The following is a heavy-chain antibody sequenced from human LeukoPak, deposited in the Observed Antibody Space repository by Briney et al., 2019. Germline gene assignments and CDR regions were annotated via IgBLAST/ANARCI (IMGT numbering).Heavy chain of an antibody. CDR3: ARDLDGSSGCDY. J-gene: IGHJ4*02. CDR2: INPYSGGT. V-gene: IGHV1-2*02. Sequence: ASVKVSCKASGYTFTGYFMHWVRQAPGQGLEWMGWINPYSGGTNYGQKFQGRVIMTRDTSISTDYIELSRLRSDDTAVYYCARDLDGSSGCDYWGQGTLVTVSS. D-gene: IGHD6-13*01. CDR1: GYTFTGYF.